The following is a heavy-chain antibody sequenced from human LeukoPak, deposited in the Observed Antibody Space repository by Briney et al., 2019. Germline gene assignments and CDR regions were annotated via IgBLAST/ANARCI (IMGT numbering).Heavy chain of an antibody. CDR1: GGSTSSANHF. CDR2: IFYDGRA. D-gene: IGHD1-26*01. J-gene: IGHJ3*01. CDR3: AREVIIVGDSDAFDL. Sequence: PSETLSLTCTISGGSTSSANHFWSWVRQSPGEGLEWIGHIFYDGRAHYNPSLRSRLSMSIDVSKNQFSLSLGSVTAADTAVYYCAREVIIVGDSDAFDLWGHGTMVTVSS. V-gene: IGHV4-30-4*08.